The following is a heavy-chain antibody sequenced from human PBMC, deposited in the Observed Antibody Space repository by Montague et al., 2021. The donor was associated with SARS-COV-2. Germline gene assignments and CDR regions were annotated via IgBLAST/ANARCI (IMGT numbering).Heavy chain of an antibody. CDR2: VTTSGTT. CDR3: ARTRSCHYLFDS. J-gene: IGHJ4*02. V-gene: IGHV4-4*07. D-gene: IGHD3-10*01. Sequence: SETLSLTCTVSGGSITSFSWSWIRQPAGKGLEWIGRVTTSGTTNXNPSLKSRVTMSVDTSKNQFSLKLNSVTAADTAMYYCARTRSCHYLFDSWGQGTLVTVSS. CDR1: GGSITSFS.